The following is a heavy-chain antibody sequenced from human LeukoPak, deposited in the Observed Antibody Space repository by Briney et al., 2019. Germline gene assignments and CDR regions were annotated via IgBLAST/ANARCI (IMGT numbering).Heavy chain of an antibody. Sequence: GGSLRLSCAASGFTFSSYAMSWVRQAPGKGLEWVSAISSSGGSRYYADSVKGRFTISRDNSKNTLYLQMNSLRAEDPAVYYCAKRSGYFTPEQYWGQGTLVTVSS. CDR2: ISSSGGSR. D-gene: IGHD3-3*01. J-gene: IGHJ4*02. CDR3: AKRSGYFTPEQY. V-gene: IGHV3-23*01. CDR1: GFTFSSYA.